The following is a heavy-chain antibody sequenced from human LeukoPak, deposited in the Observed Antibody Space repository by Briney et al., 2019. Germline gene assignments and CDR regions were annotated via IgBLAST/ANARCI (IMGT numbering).Heavy chain of an antibody. CDR1: GYTFTGYY. CDR2: INPNSGGT. J-gene: IGHJ6*03. V-gene: IGHV1-2*02. Sequence: ASVKVSCKASGYTFTGYYTHWVRQAPGQGLEWMGWINPNSGGTNYAQKFQGRVTMTRDTSISTAYMELSRLRSDDTAVYYCARVPLRFLEWLFPADYYYYYKDVWGKGTTVTVSS. CDR3: ARVPLRFLEWLFPADYYYYYKDV. D-gene: IGHD3-3*01.